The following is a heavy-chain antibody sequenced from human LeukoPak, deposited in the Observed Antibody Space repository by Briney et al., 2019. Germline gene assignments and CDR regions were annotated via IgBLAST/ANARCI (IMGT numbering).Heavy chain of an antibody. D-gene: IGHD6-13*01. V-gene: IGHV1-58*01. CDR2: IVVGSDNT. Sequence: SVKLFCNSSRLTFPSRYAVQWVRQSRGQRLEWIGWIVVGSDNTNYAQKFQERVIITRDMSASTAYMELSSLRSEDTAVYYCAAPYSSTWFDSWGQGTLVTVSS. J-gene: IGHJ5*01. CDR3: AAPYSSTWFDS. CDR1: RLTFPSRYA.